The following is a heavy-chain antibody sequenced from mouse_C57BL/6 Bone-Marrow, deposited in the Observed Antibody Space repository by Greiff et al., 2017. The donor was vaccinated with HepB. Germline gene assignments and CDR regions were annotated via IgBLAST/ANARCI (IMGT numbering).Heavy chain of an antibody. CDR1: GYTFTDYN. Sequence: EVQLQQSGPELVKPGASVKIPCKASGYTFTDYNMDWVKQSHGKSLKWIGDINPNNGGTIYNQKFKGKATLTVDKSSSTAYMELRSLTSEDTAVYYCARTLRSWFAYWGQGTLVTVSA. CDR2: INPNNGGT. D-gene: IGHD1-1*01. J-gene: IGHJ3*01. V-gene: IGHV1-18*01. CDR3: ARTLRSWFAY.